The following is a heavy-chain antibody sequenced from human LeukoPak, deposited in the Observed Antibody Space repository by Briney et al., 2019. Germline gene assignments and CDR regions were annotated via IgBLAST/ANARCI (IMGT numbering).Heavy chain of an antibody. J-gene: IGHJ4*02. V-gene: IGHV1-2*02. Sequence: ASVKVSCKASGYTFTAYYLHWVRQAPGEGLEWMGWINPDNGDTNFAQRFLGRVTMTGDTSISTADMELTRLRSDDTAVYYCARDSGSSSSFDYWGQGTLVTVSS. CDR2: INPDNGDT. CDR3: ARDSGSSSSFDY. CDR1: GYTFTAYY. D-gene: IGHD6-13*01.